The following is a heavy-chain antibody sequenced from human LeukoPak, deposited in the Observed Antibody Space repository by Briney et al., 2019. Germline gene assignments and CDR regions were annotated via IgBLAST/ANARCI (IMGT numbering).Heavy chain of an antibody. CDR3: ARVVDYYGSALDY. D-gene: IGHD3-10*01. Sequence: SETLSLTCTVSGGSISSGDYYWSWIRQPPGKGLEWIGYIYYSGSTYYNPSLKSRVTISVDRSKNQFSLKLSSVTAADTAVYYCARVVDYYGSALDYWGQEPWSPSPQ. CDR1: GGSISSGDYY. CDR2: IYYSGST. J-gene: IGHJ4*01. V-gene: IGHV4-30-4*08.